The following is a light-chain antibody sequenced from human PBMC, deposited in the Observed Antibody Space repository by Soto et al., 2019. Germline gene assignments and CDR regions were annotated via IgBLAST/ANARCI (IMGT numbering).Light chain of an antibody. Sequence: EIVLTQSPCTLSLSPGDRATLSFGASQSVSSSLAWYQQNPGQAPRLLIFDASNRATGIPVRFSGSGSGTDFTLTISSLEPEDFTVYYCQQHSNWPLTFGGGTKV. J-gene: IGKJ4*01. CDR3: QQHSNWPLT. CDR2: DAS. V-gene: IGKV3-11*01. CDR1: QSVSSS.